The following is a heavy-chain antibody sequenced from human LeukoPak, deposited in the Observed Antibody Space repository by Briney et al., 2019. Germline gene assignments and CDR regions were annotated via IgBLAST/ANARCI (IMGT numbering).Heavy chain of an antibody. CDR3: ARDRTVALDY. V-gene: IGHV4-59*01. Sequence: SETLSLTCSVSGGSISTYYWAWVRQPPGKGLEWLGYIYYSGTTNYNPSLKSRVTISIDMSKNQFSLKLRSVTAADTAVYYCARDRTVALDYWGQGTPVTVSS. D-gene: IGHD3/OR15-3a*01. CDR2: IYYSGTT. J-gene: IGHJ4*02. CDR1: GGSISTYY.